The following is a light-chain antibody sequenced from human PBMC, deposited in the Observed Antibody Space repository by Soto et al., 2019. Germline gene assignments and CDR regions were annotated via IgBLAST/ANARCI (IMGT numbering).Light chain of an antibody. Sequence: EIVLTQSPGTLSLSPGERATLSCRASQSVSSSYLAWYQQKPGQAPRLLIYGPSSRATGIPDRFSGSGSGTDFILTINRLEPEDFAVYYCQQYGGSHPYTFGQGTKLEIK. CDR1: QSVSSSY. CDR2: GPS. J-gene: IGKJ2*01. CDR3: QQYGGSHPYT. V-gene: IGKV3-20*01.